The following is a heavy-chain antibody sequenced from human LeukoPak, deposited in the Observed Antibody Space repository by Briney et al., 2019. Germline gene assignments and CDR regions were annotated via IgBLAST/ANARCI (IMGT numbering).Heavy chain of an antibody. J-gene: IGHJ4*02. CDR1: GFTFSNYA. CDR3: TKRSGVYSDNSGFFDY. V-gene: IGHV3-23*01. D-gene: IGHD1-26*01. CDR2: ISGGGASR. Sequence: GGSLRLSCAASGFTFSNYAMNWVRQAPGKGLEWVSGISGGGASRDYADSVKGRFTISRDNSKNTVLLQMDSLRAEDTAIYYCTKRSGVYSDNSGFFDYWGQGSLVTVSS.